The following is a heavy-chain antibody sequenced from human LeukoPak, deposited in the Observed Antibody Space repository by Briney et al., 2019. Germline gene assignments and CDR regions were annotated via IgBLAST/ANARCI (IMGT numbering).Heavy chain of an antibody. CDR1: GFTFSSYS. CDR2: ISSSSSYI. D-gene: IGHD2-2*01. J-gene: IGHJ4*02. Sequence: PGGSLRLSCAASGFTFSSYSMNWVRQAPGKGLEWVSSISSSSSYIYYVDSVKGRFTISRDNAKNSLYLQMNSLRAEDTAVYYCAKWRGYCSSTSCYADYWGQGTLVTVSS. CDR3: AKWRGYCSSTSCYADY. V-gene: IGHV3-21*04.